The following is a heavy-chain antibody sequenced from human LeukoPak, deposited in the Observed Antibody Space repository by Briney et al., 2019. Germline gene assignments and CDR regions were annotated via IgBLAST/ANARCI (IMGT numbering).Heavy chain of an antibody. J-gene: IGHJ4*02. CDR1: RYTFSSYD. CDR3: ARLSQTPDYYSSSGYYYLGY. Sequence: ASVKVSCKASRYTFSSYDINWVREAAGQGLEWMGWMNPNTGRTGFAQKCQGRLTMTRDTSISTAYMELSSLRSEDTAVYYCARLSQTPDYYSSSGYYYLGYWGQGTPVTVSS. V-gene: IGHV1-8*01. CDR2: MNPNTGRT. D-gene: IGHD3-22*01.